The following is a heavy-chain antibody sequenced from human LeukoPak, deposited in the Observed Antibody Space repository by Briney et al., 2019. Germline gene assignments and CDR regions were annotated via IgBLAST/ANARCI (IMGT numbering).Heavy chain of an antibody. CDR2: ISSSRSIM. J-gene: IGHJ4*02. CDR1: GFIFSYYD. CDR3: ARHNQGSPDY. Sequence: GGSLRLSCVASGFIFSYYDMDWVRQAPGKGLEWISYISSSRSIMYYADSVLGRFTVSRDNAGNTLYLQMNSLRGDDTAVYYCARHNQGSPDYWGQGTLVTVSS. V-gene: IGHV3-48*01.